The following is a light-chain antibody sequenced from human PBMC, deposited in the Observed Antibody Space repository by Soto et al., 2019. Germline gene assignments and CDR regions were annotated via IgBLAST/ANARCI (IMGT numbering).Light chain of an antibody. V-gene: IGKV3-11*01. CDR3: QNRTNWEYT. Sequence: EIVLTQSPSTLSLSPGERATLSCRASQSVSSSLAWYQQKPGQAPRLLIYGASKRAPGIPVRFSASWSGTDFTLTISSLEPEDFAVYYCQNRTNWEYTFGQGTKLEIK. CDR1: QSVSSS. CDR2: GAS. J-gene: IGKJ2*01.